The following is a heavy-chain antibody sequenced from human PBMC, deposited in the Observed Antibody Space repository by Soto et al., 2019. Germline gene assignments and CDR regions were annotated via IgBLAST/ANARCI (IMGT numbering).Heavy chain of an antibody. CDR3: PRGSTWGTAWFDP. D-gene: IGHD3-16*01. CDR1: GFTFSSYS. CDR2: ISSSSTI. J-gene: IGHJ5*02. V-gene: IGHV3-48*02. Sequence: EVQLVESGGGLVQPGVSLRLSCAASGFTFSSYSMNWVRQAPGKGLEWVSYISSSSTIYYADSVKGRFTISRDNAKSSLDLQTTSLRDEDTAVYSCPRGSTWGTAWFDPWGQGTLVTVSS.